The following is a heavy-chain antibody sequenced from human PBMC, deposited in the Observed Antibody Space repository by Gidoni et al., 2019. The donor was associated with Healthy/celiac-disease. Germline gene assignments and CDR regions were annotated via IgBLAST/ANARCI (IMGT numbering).Heavy chain of an antibody. V-gene: IGHV4-31*03. D-gene: IGHD1-1*01. CDR2: IYYSGST. Sequence: QVQLQESGPGLVKPSQTLPPTCPVSRRPISSGGYHWSWIRQHPGKGLEWIGYIYYSGSTYYNPSLKSRVTISVDTCKNQFSLKLSSVTAADTAVYYCAGWGPGGDDVDWFDPWGQGTLVTVSS. CDR1: RRPISSGGYH. J-gene: IGHJ5*02. CDR3: AGWGPGGDDVDWFDP.